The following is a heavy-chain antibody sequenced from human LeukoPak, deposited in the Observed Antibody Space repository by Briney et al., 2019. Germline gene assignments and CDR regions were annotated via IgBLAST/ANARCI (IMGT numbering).Heavy chain of an antibody. J-gene: IGHJ4*02. D-gene: IGHD6-19*01. CDR3: ARSRGSGWYRGWYFDY. CDR2: INHSGST. CDR1: GGSFSGYY. V-gene: IGHV4-34*01. Sequence: SETLSLTCAVYGGSFSGYYWSWIRQPPGKGLEWIGEINHSGSTNYNPSLKSRVTISVDTSKNQFSLKLSSVTAADAAVYYCARSRGSGWYRGWYFDYWGQGTLVTVSS.